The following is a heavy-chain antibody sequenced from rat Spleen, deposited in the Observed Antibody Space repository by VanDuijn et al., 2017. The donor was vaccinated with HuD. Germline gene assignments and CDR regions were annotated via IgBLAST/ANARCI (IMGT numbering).Heavy chain of an antibody. CDR3: ARHDYSAPFDY. CDR2: IIYDGSST. Sequence: EVQLVESGGGLVRPGRSLKVSCAASGIIFSDYAMAWVRQAPKKGLEWVATIIYDGSSTFYRDSVRGRFTISRDNAKSTLYLQMDSLRSEDTATYYCARHDYSAPFDYWGQGVMVTVSS. J-gene: IGHJ2*01. D-gene: IGHD1-1*01. V-gene: IGHV5-17*01. CDR1: GIIFSDYA.